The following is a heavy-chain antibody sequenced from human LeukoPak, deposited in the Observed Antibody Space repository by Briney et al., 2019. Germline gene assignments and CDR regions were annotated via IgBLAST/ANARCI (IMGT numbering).Heavy chain of an antibody. V-gene: IGHV3-30*18. CDR1: KSTFSHYG. Sequence: QPGGSLRLSCTASKSTFSHYGMQWVRQAPGKGLEWVAVISSDGSIKVYADSVKGRFTLSRDNSINTVDLQMNSLRAEDTAVYYCVKEYHSRGFGAYFDYWGQGTLVTVSS. CDR3: VKEYHSRGFGAYFDY. CDR2: ISSDGSIK. J-gene: IGHJ4*02. D-gene: IGHD3-3*01.